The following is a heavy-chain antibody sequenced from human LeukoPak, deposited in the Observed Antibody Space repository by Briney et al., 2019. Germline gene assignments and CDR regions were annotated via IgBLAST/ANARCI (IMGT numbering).Heavy chain of an antibody. Sequence: SETLSLTCAVYGGSFSGYYWSWIRQPPGKGLEWIGEINHSGSTNYNPSLKSRVTISVDTSKNQFSLKLSSVTAADTAVYYCARNFRGLHSSGHSIDYWAREPWSPSPQ. D-gene: IGHD6-19*01. V-gene: IGHV4-34*01. CDR2: INHSGST. CDR3: ARNFRGLHSSGHSIDY. CDR1: GGSFSGYY. J-gene: IGHJ4*02.